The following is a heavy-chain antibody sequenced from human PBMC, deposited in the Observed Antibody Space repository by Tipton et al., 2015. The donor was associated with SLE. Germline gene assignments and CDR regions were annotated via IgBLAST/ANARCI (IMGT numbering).Heavy chain of an antibody. D-gene: IGHD2-2*01. Sequence: QLVQSGAEVREPGSSVKVSCKASGDTFNTYAFTWVRQAPGQGLEWMGAIIPIIGITKYAQDFQDRVTISTDESTNTAYMELTSLTSDDTAVYLCARRRDQLRTSDYWGQGTLVTVSS. J-gene: IGHJ4*02. CDR3: ARRRDQLRTSDY. V-gene: IGHV1-69*05. CDR1: GDTFNTYA. CDR2: IIPIIGIT.